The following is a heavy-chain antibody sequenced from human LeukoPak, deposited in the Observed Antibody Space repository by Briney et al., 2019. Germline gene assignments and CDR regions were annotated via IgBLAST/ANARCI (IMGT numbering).Heavy chain of an antibody. J-gene: IGHJ4*02. CDR3: ARGYDYGDYVLTYYFDY. CDR2: ISYDGSNK. Sequence: GGSLRLSCAASGFTFSSYGMHWVRQAPGKGLEWVAVISYDGSNKYYADSVKGRFTISRDNSKNTLYLQMNSLRAEDTAVYYCARGYDYGDYVLTYYFDYWGQGTLVTVSS. D-gene: IGHD4-17*01. CDR1: GFTFSSYG. V-gene: IGHV3-30*03.